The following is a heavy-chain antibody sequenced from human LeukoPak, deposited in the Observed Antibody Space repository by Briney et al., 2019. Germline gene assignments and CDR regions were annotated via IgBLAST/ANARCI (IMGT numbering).Heavy chain of an antibody. CDR2: IFYSGSN. CDR1: GGSISSRSYY. D-gene: IGHD3-10*02. J-gene: IGHJ5*02. V-gene: IGHV4-39*01. CDR3: ARHPLKAYVSDWFDP. Sequence: SETLSLTCTVSGGSISSRSYYWGWLRQPPGKGLEWIASIFYSGSNYHNPSLKSRVTISVDTSKSQFSLKLSSVTAADTAVYFCARHPLKAYVSDWFDPWGQGTLVTVSP.